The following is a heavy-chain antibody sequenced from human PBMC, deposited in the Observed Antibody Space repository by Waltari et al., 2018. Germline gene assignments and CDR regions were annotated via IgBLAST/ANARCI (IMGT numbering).Heavy chain of an antibody. D-gene: IGHD2-2*02. J-gene: IGHJ4*02. CDR1: GFTFSSYS. CDR2: MSYDGSSK. V-gene: IGHV3-30*01. CDR3: AREDICRSTTCYTLDY. Sequence: QVQMVESGGGVVQPGRSLRLSCAASGFTFSSYSIHWVRQAPGKGLEWVALMSYDGSSKYYADSVKGRFTVSRDNSKNTVYLQLNSQRVEDTAVYYCAREDICRSTTCYTLDYWGLGTLVTVSS.